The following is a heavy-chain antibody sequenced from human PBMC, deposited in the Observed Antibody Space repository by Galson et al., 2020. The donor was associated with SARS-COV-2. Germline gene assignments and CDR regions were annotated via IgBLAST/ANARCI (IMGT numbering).Heavy chain of an antibody. V-gene: IGHV4-31*03. CDR1: GGSISSGGYY. Sequence: SQTLSLTCTVSGGSISSGGYYWSWIRQHPGKGLEWIGYIYYSGSTYYNPSLKSRVTISVDTSKNQFSLKLSSVTAADAAVYYCARDPEIDYGMGVWGEGTTVTVSA. CDR2: IYYSGST. J-gene: IGHJ6*04. CDR3: ARDPEIDYGMGV.